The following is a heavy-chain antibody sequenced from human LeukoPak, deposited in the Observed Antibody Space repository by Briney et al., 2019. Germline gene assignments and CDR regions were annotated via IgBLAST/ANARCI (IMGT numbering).Heavy chain of an antibody. J-gene: IGHJ4*02. Sequence: PSGGSLRLSCAASGFTFSSYWMSWVRQAPGKGLEWVANIKQDGSEKYYVDSVKGRFTISRDNAKNSLSLQMNSLRAEDTAVYYCARDTAPDTYTGSDYEPGGLDYWGQGTLVTVSS. CDR3: ARDTAPDTYTGSDYEPGGLDY. CDR2: IKQDGSEK. CDR1: GFTFSSYW. D-gene: IGHD1-26*01. V-gene: IGHV3-7*01.